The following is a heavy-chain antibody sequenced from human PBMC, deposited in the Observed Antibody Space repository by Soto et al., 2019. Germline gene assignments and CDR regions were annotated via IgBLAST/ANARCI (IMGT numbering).Heavy chain of an antibody. V-gene: IGHV1-69*01. D-gene: IGHD3-3*01. CDR2: ITHIAETT. Sequence: QAQLVQSGAEVRKPGSSVRVSCRASGGPFTRYAVSWVRQAPGQGLEWIGGITHIAETTNYAQKFRGRLSITADESTDTVHMELRRLTSDDTAVYFCARGVAPGQTADPYAFDIWGQGSRVTVSS. CDR3: ARGVAPGQTADPYAFDI. J-gene: IGHJ3*02. CDR1: GGPFTRYA.